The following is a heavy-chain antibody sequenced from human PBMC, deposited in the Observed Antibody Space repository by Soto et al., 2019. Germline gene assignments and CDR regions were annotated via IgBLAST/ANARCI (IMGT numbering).Heavy chain of an antibody. CDR2: IYYNGRT. Sequence: SETLSLTCTVSGGSVSSSSYYWDWIRQPPGKGLEWIGHIYYNGRTYYNPSLRSRVTISVDTSKNQFSLILSSVTAADSAVYYCARRPKSGSFHYYGADVWGRGTTVTVSS. CDR1: GGSVSSSSYY. D-gene: IGHD1-26*01. J-gene: IGHJ6*02. CDR3: ARRPKSGSFHYYGADV. V-gene: IGHV4-39*01.